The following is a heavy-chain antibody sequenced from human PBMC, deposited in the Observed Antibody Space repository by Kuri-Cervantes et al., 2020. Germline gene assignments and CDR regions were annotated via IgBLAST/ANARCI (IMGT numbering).Heavy chain of an antibody. CDR3: ARGLAARPLDAFDI. CDR1: GYTFTSYY. D-gene: IGHD6-6*01. V-gene: IGHV1-46*01. J-gene: IGHJ3*02. CDR2: INPSGGST. Sequence: ASVKVSCRASGYTFTSYYMHWVRQAPGQGLEWMGIINPSGGSTNYAQKFQGRVTITADESTSTAYKELSSLRSEDTAVYYCARGLAARPLDAFDIWGQGTMVTVSS.